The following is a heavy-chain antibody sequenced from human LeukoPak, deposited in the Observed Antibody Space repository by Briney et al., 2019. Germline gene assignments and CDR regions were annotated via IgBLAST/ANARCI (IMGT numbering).Heavy chain of an antibody. CDR1: GFTFSSYW. CDR2: INSDGSST. Sequence: GGSLRLSCAASGFTFSSYWMHWVRQAQGKGLVWVSRINSDGSSTSYADSVKGRFTISRDNAKNTLYLQMNSLRAEDTAVYYCARDPVVGAMNAHFHWFDPWGQGTLVTVSS. J-gene: IGHJ5*02. D-gene: IGHD1-26*01. V-gene: IGHV3-74*01. CDR3: ARDPVVGAMNAHFHWFDP.